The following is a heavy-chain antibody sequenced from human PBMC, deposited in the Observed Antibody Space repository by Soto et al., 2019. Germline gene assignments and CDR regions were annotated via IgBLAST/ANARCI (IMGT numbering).Heavy chain of an antibody. J-gene: IGHJ3*01. Sequence: ASVKVSCKASGYTFSTYGITWVRQAPGQGLDWMGWINPLKGDTKSATNFQDRVTMTTDTSTRTAYMELRSLRSDDTAVYYCARVKVPAAILGAFDLWGQGTLVTVSS. V-gene: IGHV1-18*01. CDR2: INPLKGDT. D-gene: IGHD2-2*02. CDR1: GYTFSTYG. CDR3: ARVKVPAAILGAFDL.